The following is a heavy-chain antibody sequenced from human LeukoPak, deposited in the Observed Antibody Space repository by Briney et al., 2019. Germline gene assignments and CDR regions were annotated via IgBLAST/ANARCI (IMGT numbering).Heavy chain of an antibody. CDR1: GGSISSRSYY. J-gene: IGHJ3*02. D-gene: IGHD3-22*01. CDR2: IYYSGST. CDR3: ARSYRVTTMIVVPKNAFDI. Sequence: SETLSLTCTVSGGSISSRSYYWGWIRQPPGKGLEWIGSIYYSGSTYYNPSLKSRVTISVDTSKNQFSLKLSSVTAADTAVYYCARSYRVTTMIVVPKNAFDIWAKGQWSPSLQ. V-gene: IGHV4-39*01.